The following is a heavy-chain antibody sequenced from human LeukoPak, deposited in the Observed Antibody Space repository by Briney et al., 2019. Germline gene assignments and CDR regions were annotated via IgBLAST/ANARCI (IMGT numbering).Heavy chain of an antibody. J-gene: IGHJ4*02. V-gene: IGHV4-39*01. Sequence: SETLSLTCTVSGGPISSNRYYWGRIRQPPGKGLEWIGSIYYSGSTYYNPSLKSRVTISVDTSMNQFSLKLSSVTAADTAVYFCARGYYDSSGNYCLDDWGEGTLVTVSS. D-gene: IGHD3-22*01. CDR1: GGPISSNRYY. CDR3: ARGYYDSSGNYCLDD. CDR2: IYYSGST.